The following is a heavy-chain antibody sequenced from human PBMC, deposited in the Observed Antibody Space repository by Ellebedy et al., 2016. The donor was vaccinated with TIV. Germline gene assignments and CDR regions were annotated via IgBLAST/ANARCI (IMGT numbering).Heavy chain of an antibody. J-gene: IGHJ4*02. V-gene: IGHV3-23*01. Sequence: GESLKISCAASGFTFSSHAMSWVRQAPGKGLEWVSSITGSGATAFYADSVKGRFTISRDKSKNTLYLQMDSLSGEDTALYYCAKSRIYGNDGLDYWGQGTMVSVSS. D-gene: IGHD3-3*01. CDR2: ITGSGATA. CDR3: AKSRIYGNDGLDY. CDR1: GFTFSSHA.